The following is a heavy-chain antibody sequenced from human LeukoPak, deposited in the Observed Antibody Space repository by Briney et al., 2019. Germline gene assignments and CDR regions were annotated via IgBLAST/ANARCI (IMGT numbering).Heavy chain of an antibody. CDR1: GGSFSGYY. V-gene: IGHV4-34*01. D-gene: IGHD3-22*01. CDR2: INHSGST. J-gene: IGHJ3*02. Sequence: SETLSLTCAVYGGSFSGYYWSWIRQPPGKGLEWIGEINHSGSTNYNPSLKSRVTISVDTSKNQFSLKLSSVTAADTAVYYCARGTRDSSVGHAFDIWGQGTMVTVSS. CDR3: ARGTRDSSVGHAFDI.